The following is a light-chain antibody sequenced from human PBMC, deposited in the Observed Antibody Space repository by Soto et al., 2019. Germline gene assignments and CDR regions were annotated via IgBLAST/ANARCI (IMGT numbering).Light chain of an antibody. CDR3: QQFSGYPPT. CDR1: QSVGSSY. V-gene: IGKV3-20*01. Sequence: APSPATLSFSSGGKAHLPLRAGQSVGSSYFAWYQQKPGQAPRLLIYGASRRAAGIPDRFSGSGSGTDFTLTITRLEPEDSAVYYCQQFSGYPPTFGGGTKVDIK. J-gene: IGKJ4*01. CDR2: GAS.